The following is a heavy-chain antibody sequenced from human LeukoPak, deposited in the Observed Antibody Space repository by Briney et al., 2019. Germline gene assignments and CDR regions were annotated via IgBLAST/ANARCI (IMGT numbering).Heavy chain of an antibody. D-gene: IGHD2-15*01. Sequence: GASVKVSCKASGYTFTSYGISLVRQAPGQGLEWMGWISAYNGNTNYAQKLQGRVTMTTDTSTSTAYMELRSLRSDDTAVYYCARDGYCSGGSCYFLAPFDYWGQGTLVTVSS. CDR1: GYTFTSYG. CDR3: ARDGYCSGGSCYFLAPFDY. J-gene: IGHJ4*02. CDR2: ISAYNGNT. V-gene: IGHV1-18*01.